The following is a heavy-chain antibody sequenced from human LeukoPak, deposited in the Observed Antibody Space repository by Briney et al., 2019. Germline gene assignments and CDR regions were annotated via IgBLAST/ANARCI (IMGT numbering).Heavy chain of an antibody. Sequence: GGSLRLSCVASGFTFSRYGMHWVRQAPGKGLEWVAVIWDDGGKKYYADSAQGRFTISRDSSRNTLYLQMNSLIPEDTAVYYCTRDRYGQDASGWYWGQGTLVTVSS. D-gene: IGHD6-19*01. V-gene: IGHV3-30*19. CDR2: IWDDGGKK. CDR1: GFTFSRYG. J-gene: IGHJ4*02. CDR3: TRDRYGQDASGWY.